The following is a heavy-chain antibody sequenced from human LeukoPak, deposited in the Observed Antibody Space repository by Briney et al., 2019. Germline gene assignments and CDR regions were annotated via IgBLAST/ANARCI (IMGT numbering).Heavy chain of an antibody. CDR1: GGSISNGFYY. Sequence: SETLSLTCTVSGGSISNGFYYWDWIRQPPGKGLECIGSIYYGGSTYYNPSLKSRVIISVDTSKNQFSLKLSSVTAADTAVYYCARAYYYASSAFDIWGQGTMVTVSS. J-gene: IGHJ3*02. CDR2: IYYGGST. D-gene: IGHD3-22*01. V-gene: IGHV4-39*01. CDR3: ARAYYYASSAFDI.